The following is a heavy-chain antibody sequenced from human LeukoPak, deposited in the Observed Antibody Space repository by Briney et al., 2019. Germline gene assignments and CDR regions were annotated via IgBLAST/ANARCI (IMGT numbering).Heavy chain of an antibody. Sequence: GGSLRLSCEDSGFTFRSYEMNWVRQAPGKGLEWVSSISSSSSYIYYADSVKGRFTISRDNAKNSLYLQMNSLRAEDTAVYYCASTSIAARPGVDYWGQGTLVTVSS. J-gene: IGHJ4*02. D-gene: IGHD6-6*01. CDR3: ASTSIAARPGVDY. CDR1: GFTFRSYE. CDR2: ISSSSSYI. V-gene: IGHV3-21*01.